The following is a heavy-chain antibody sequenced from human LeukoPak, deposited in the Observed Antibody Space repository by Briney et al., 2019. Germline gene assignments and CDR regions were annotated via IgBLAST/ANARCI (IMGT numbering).Heavy chain of an antibody. CDR3: AKDMVYSYDTGQFDY. D-gene: IGHD5-18*01. CDR2: IIPIFGIA. V-gene: IGHV1-69*04. CDR1: GGTFSSYA. Sequence: SVKVSCKASGGTFSSYAISWVRQAPGQGLEWMGRIIPIFGIANYAQKFQGRVTITADKSTSTAYMELSSLRSEDTAVYYCAKDMVYSYDTGQFDYWGQGTLVTVSS. J-gene: IGHJ4*02.